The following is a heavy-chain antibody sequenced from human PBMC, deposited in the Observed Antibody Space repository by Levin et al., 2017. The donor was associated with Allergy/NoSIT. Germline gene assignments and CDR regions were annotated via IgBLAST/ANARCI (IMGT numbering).Heavy chain of an antibody. CDR2: ISSSSSTI. D-gene: IGHD3-16*01. V-gene: IGHV3-48*01. CDR3: ARGEGDLPPHTTTA. J-gene: IGHJ4*02. Sequence: SGGSLRLSCAASGFTFSSYSMNWVRQAPGKGLEWVSYISSSSSTIYYADSVKGRFTISRDNAKNSLYLQMNSLRAEDTAVYYCARGEGDLPPHTTTAWGQGTLVTVSS. CDR1: GFTFSSYS.